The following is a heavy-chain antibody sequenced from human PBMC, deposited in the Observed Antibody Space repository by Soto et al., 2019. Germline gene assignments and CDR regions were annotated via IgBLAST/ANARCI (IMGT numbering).Heavy chain of an antibody. Sequence: SSAAAVFVFSGCSMSLVRQSPGNGLAWVEDITGSSSVLSYADSVSGRFTISRHNGKNSLSLQMNSLRDEDTAVYYCARVPYCYESSGYSSDYSYCVYCDQGT. V-gene: IGHV3-48*02. J-gene: IGHJ4*02. CDR2: ITGSSSVL. CDR3: ARVPYCYESSGYSSDYSYCVY. CDR1: VFVFSGCS. D-gene: IGHD3-22*01.